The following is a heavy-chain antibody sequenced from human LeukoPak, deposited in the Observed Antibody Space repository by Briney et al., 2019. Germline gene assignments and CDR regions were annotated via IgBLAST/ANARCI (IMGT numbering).Heavy chain of an antibody. J-gene: IGHJ4*02. V-gene: IGHV4-59*01. CDR1: GGSISSYY. CDR3: ARCPYYGMVDY. D-gene: IGHD3-22*01. CDR2: IYYSGST. Sequence: SETLSLTCTVSGGSISSYYWSWIRQPPGKGLEWIGYIYYSGSTNYNPSLKSRVTISVDTSKNQFSLKLSSVTAADTAVYYCARCPYYGMVDYWGQGTLVTVSS.